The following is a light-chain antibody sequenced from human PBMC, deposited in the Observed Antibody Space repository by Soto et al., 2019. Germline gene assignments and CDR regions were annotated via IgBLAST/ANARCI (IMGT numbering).Light chain of an antibody. Sequence: QSALTQPASVSGSPGQSITISCTGTSSDVGGYNYVSWYQQHPGKAPKLMIYDVSNRPSGVSYRFSGSKSGNTASLPISGLQAEDDSDYYCSSYTSSGALVFGGGTKLTVL. CDR1: SSDVGGYNY. V-gene: IGLV2-14*03. J-gene: IGLJ2*01. CDR2: DVS. CDR3: SSYTSSGALV.